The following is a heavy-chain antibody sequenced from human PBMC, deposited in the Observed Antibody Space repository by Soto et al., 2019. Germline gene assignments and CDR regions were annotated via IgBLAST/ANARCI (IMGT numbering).Heavy chain of an antibody. J-gene: IGHJ5*02. V-gene: IGHV4-30-4*01. Sequence: KPSETLSLTCTVSGGSISSGDYYWSWIRQPPGKGLEWIGYIYYSGSTYYNPSLKSRVTISVDTSKNQFSLKLSSVTAADTAVYYCARAIAVAGIWYDPWGQGTLVTVSS. CDR3: ARAIAVAGIWYDP. CDR1: GGSISSGDYY. CDR2: IYYSGST. D-gene: IGHD6-19*01.